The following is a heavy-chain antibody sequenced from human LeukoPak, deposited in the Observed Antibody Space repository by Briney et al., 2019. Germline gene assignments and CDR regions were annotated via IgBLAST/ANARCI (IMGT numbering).Heavy chain of an antibody. CDR1: GFTFSSYA. V-gene: IGHV3-23*01. CDR2: ISGSGGST. CDR3: AKFLKQWLVIGREYYFDY. Sequence: GGSLRLSCAASGFTFSSYAMSWVRQAPGNGLEWVSAISGSGGSTYYADSVKGRFTISRDNSKNTLYLQMNSLRAEDTAVYYCAKFLKQWLVIGREYYFDYWGQGTLVTVSS. D-gene: IGHD6-19*01. J-gene: IGHJ4*02.